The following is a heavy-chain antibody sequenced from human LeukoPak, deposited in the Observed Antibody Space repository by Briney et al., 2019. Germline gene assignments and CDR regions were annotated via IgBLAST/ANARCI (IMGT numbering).Heavy chain of an antibody. V-gene: IGHV3-23*01. Sequence: GGSLRLSCAASGFTFSSYAMSWVRQAPGKGLEWVSAISGSGGSTYYADSVKGRFTISRDNSKNTLYLQMNSLRAEDTAVYYCAKGDYGGKDRPYYFDYWGQGTLVTVSS. CDR1: GFTFSSYA. CDR3: AKGDYGGKDRPYYFDY. J-gene: IGHJ4*02. D-gene: IGHD4-23*01. CDR2: ISGSGGST.